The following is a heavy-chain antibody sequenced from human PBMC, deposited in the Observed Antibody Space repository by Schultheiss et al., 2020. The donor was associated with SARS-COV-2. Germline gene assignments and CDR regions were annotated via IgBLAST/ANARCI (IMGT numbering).Heavy chain of an antibody. Sequence: GGSLRLSCAASGFTFSSYGMNWVRQAPGKGLEWVSYISSSGSTIYYADSVKGRFTISRDNAKNSLYLQMNSLRAEDTAVYYCAREGDLTGTTHDAFDIWGQGTMVTVSS. CDR2: ISSSGSTI. J-gene: IGHJ3*02. V-gene: IGHV3-48*04. D-gene: IGHD1-7*01. CDR1: GFTFSSYG. CDR3: AREGDLTGTTHDAFDI.